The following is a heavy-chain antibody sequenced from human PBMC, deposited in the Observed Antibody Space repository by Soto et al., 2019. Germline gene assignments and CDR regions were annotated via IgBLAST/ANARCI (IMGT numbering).Heavy chain of an antibody. CDR3: AIGQRFSDRFDP. CDR2: IYSCGNT. CDR1: GGTISGCY. Sequence: SETLSLTWSGSGGTISGCYWAWIRRPAGKGKEWIGCIYSCGNTKYNPSLQSRVTMSLDRSNKQCSLSLTAVTATDTAVYYCAIGQRFSDRFDPWGQGTMVTVSS. J-gene: IGHJ5*02. V-gene: IGHV4-4*07. D-gene: IGHD2-2*01.